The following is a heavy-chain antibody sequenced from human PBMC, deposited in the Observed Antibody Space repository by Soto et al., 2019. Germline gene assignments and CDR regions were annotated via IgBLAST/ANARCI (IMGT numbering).Heavy chain of an antibody. CDR3: ARARQGDYDFWSGYPDR. CDR1: GFTFSDYY. Sequence: GGSLRLSCXASGFTFSDYYMSWIRQAPGKGLEWVSYISSSSSYTNYADSVKGRFTISRDNAKNSLYLQMNSLRAEDTAVYYCARARQGDYDFWSGYPDRWGQGTLVTVSS. J-gene: IGHJ4*02. V-gene: IGHV3-11*06. D-gene: IGHD3-3*01. CDR2: ISSSSSYT.